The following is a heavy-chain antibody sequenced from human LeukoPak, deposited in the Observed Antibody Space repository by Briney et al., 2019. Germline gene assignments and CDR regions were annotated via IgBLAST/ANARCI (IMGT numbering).Heavy chain of an antibody. D-gene: IGHD3-10*01. Sequence: PGGSLRLSCAASGFTFSAYEMNWVRQAPGKGLESVSVIYSGGSTYYADSVRGRFTISRDNSKNTLYLQMNSLRVEDTAVYYCARVGGHWGQGILVTVSS. CDR1: GFTFSAYE. CDR3: ARVGGH. J-gene: IGHJ4*02. CDR2: IYSGGST. V-gene: IGHV3-53*01.